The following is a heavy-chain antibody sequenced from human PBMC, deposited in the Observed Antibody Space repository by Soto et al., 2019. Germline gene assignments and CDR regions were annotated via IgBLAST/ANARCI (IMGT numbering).Heavy chain of an antibody. V-gene: IGHV3-23*01. CDR3: AKGQEYTIFGVFDY. Sequence: GSLRLSCAASGFTFSSYTMSWVRQAPGKGLELVSAISGSGGSTYYADSVKGRFPISRDNSKNTLYLQMNSLRAEDTAVYYCAKGQEYTIFGVFDYWGQGTLVTVSS. D-gene: IGHD3-3*01. J-gene: IGHJ4*02. CDR1: GFTFSSYT. CDR2: ISGSGGST.